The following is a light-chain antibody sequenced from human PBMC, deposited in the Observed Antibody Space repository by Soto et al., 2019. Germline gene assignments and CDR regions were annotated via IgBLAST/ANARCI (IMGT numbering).Light chain of an antibody. CDR3: CSYEGSNTLV. V-gene: IGLV2-23*01. Sequence: QSALTQPASVSGSPGQSITISCTGTSSDVGSYNLVSWYQQHPGKAPKLMIYEGNKRPSGVSNRFSVSKSGNTASLTISGLQAEDEADYYCCSYEGSNTLVFGGGTKLTVL. CDR2: EGN. J-gene: IGLJ2*01. CDR1: SSDVGSYNL.